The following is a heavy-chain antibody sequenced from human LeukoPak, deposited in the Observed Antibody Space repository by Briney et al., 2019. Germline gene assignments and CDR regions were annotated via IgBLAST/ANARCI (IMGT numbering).Heavy chain of an antibody. J-gene: IGHJ4*02. CDR2: IRSKIHGGTP. CDR3: TRDQTPYY. CDR1: GFTFGDYA. Sequence: GGSLRLSCTASGFTFGDYAMTWVRQAPGKGLEWVGFIRSKIHGGTPEYAASVKGRFTISRDDSKGIAYLQMDSLKTEDTAVYYCTRDQTPYYWGQGTLVTVSS. V-gene: IGHV3-49*04.